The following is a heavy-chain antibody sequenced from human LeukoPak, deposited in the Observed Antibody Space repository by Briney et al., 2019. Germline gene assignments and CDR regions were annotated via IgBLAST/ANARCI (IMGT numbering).Heavy chain of an antibody. J-gene: IGHJ6*04. Sequence: GGSLRLSCAVSGFTFSTHSMNWVRQAPGKGLEWVPYIISSSNTIYYADSVKGRFTISRDNAKNSLYLQMNSLRAEDTAVYYCARAVGHGSGSPRMDVWGKGTTVTVSS. CDR1: GFTFSTHS. CDR3: ARAVGHGSGSPRMDV. CDR2: IISSSNTI. D-gene: IGHD3-10*01. V-gene: IGHV3-48*01.